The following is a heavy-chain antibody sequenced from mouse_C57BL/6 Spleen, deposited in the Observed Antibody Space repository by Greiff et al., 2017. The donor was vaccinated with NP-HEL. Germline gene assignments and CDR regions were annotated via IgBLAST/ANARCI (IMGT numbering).Heavy chain of an antibody. J-gene: IGHJ3*01. CDR3: EMRIWFAY. CDR2: INPNNGGT. CDR1: GYTFTDYY. Sequence: EVQLQQSGPELVKPGASVKISCKASGYTFTDYYMNWVKQSHGKSLEWIGDINPNNGGTSYNQKFKGKATLTVDKSSSTAYMELRSLTSEDSAVYYCEMRIWFAYWGQGTLVTVSA. V-gene: IGHV1-26*01.